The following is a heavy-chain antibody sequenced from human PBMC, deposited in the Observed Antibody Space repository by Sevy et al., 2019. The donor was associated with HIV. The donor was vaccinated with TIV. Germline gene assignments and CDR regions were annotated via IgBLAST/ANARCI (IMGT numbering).Heavy chain of an antibody. Sequence: GGSLRLSCAASGFTFSSYGMHWVRQAPGKGLEWVAVILYDGSKKYYADSVKGRFTISGDNSKNTFYLQMSSLKTEDTAVYYCARGLAALPGYYYGMDVWGQGTAVTDSS. CDR2: ILYDGSKK. CDR1: GFTFSSYG. V-gene: IGHV3-33*01. J-gene: IGHJ6*02. CDR3: ARGLAALPGYYYGMDV. D-gene: IGHD6-6*01.